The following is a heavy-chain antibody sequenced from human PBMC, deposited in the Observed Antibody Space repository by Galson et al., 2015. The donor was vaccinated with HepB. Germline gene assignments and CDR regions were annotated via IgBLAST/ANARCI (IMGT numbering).Heavy chain of an antibody. CDR1: EFTFSSYW. J-gene: IGHJ6*02. CDR3: ARRISLVRGIITKPDYYYGMDV. CDR2: INPDGSEK. D-gene: IGHD3-10*01. V-gene: IGHV3-7*03. Sequence: SLRLSCAASEFTFSSYWMNWVRQAPGKGLEGVANINPDGSEKYYVASLKGRFTISRDNAKNSLYLQMDSLRAEDTAVYYCARRISLVRGIITKPDYYYGMDVGGQGATVTVAS.